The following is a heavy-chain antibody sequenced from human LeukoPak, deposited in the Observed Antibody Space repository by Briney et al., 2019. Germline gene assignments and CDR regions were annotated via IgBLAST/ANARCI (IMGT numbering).Heavy chain of an antibody. CDR1: GYSISSGYF. Sequence: SETLSLTCDVSGYSISSGYFWGWIRQPPGKGLEWIGSIYHVGNTYQNPSLKSRVTISRDTSKNQFSLKLTSVTTAGMAVYYCARSTRWFFDLWGRGTRVTVSS. D-gene: IGHD5/OR15-5a*01. CDR3: ARSTRWFFDL. V-gene: IGHV4-38-2*01. J-gene: IGHJ2*01. CDR2: IYHVGNT.